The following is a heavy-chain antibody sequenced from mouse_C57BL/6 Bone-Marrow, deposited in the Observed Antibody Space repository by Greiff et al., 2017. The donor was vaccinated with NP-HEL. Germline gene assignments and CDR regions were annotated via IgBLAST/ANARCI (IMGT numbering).Heavy chain of an antibody. D-gene: IGHD2-3*01. J-gene: IGHJ2*01. CDR3: ARHHRWLLLDY. CDR2: ISGGGGNT. CDR1: GFTFSSYT. V-gene: IGHV5-9*01. Sequence: EVKLQESGGGLVKPGGSLKLSCAASGFTFSSYTMSWVRPTPEKRLEWVATISGGGGNTYYPDSVKGRFTISRDNAKNTLYLQMSSLRSEDTALYYCARHHRWLLLDYWGQGTTLTVSS.